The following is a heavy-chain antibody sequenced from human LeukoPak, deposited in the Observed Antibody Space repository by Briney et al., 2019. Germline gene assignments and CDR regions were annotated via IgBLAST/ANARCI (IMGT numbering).Heavy chain of an antibody. V-gene: IGHV5-10-1*01. Sequence: GESLKISCKGSGYSFTSYWISWVRQMPGKGLEWMGRIDPSDSYTNYSPSFQGHVTISADKSISTAYLQWSSLKASDTAMYYCATSPVDTAMVPESYWGQGTLVTVSS. CDR1: GYSFTSYW. J-gene: IGHJ4*02. CDR3: ATSPVDTAMVPESY. D-gene: IGHD5-18*01. CDR2: IDPSDSYT.